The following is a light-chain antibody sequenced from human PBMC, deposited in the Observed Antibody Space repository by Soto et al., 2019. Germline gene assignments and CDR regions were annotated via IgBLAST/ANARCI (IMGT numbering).Light chain of an antibody. CDR3: SSYTSSSTRV. CDR1: SSDVGGYNY. Sequence: QSALTQPASVSGSPGQSITISCTGTSSDVGGYNYVSWYQQHPGKAPKLMIYDVSNRPSGVSNRFSGSKSGNTASLTISGSQAEDEADYYCSSYTSSSTRVLGGGTKLTVL. CDR2: DVS. V-gene: IGLV2-14*01. J-gene: IGLJ2*01.